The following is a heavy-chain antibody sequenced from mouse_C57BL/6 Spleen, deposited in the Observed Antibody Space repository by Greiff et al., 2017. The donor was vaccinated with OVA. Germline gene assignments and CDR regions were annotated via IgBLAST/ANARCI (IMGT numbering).Heavy chain of an antibody. D-gene: IGHD1-1*01. CDR2: IYPSDSET. Sequence: QVQLQQPGAELVRPGSSVKLSCKASGYTFTSYWMDWVKQRPGQGLEWIGNIYPSDSETHYNQKFKDKATLTVDKSSSTAYMQLSSLTSEDSAVYCCARPDYYGSSLAYWGQGTLVTVSA. CDR1: GYTFTSYW. J-gene: IGHJ3*01. V-gene: IGHV1-61*01. CDR3: ARPDYYGSSLAY.